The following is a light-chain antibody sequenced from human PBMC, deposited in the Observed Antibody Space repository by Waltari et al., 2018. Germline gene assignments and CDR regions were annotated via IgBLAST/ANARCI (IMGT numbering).Light chain of an antibody. CDR2: EGT. Sequence: QSALTQPASVSGSPGQSITISCTGTSSDVGTYNLVSWYQQHPGKAPKLMIYEGTTRPSGVSNRFSGSKSGNTASLTISGLQAEDEAHYYCCSYAGGRPHVVFGGGTQLTVL. CDR1: SSDVGTYNL. V-gene: IGLV2-23*01. CDR3: CSYAGGRPHVV. J-gene: IGLJ2*01.